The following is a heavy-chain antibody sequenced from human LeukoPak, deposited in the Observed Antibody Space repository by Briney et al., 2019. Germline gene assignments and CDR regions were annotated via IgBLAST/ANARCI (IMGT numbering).Heavy chain of an antibody. CDR3: ARTTVTKYYFDY. Sequence: SETLPLTCTVSGGSISSYYWSWIRQPPGKGLEWIGYIYYSGSTNYNPSLKSRVTISVDTSKNQFSLKLSSVTAADTAVYYCARTTVTKYYFDYWGQGTLVTVSS. D-gene: IGHD4-17*01. CDR1: GGSISSYY. CDR2: IYYSGST. J-gene: IGHJ4*02. V-gene: IGHV4-59*01.